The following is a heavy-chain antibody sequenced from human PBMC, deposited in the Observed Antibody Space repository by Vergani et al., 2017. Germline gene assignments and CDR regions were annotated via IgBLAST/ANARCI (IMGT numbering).Heavy chain of an antibody. D-gene: IGHD5-18*01. J-gene: IGHJ6*03. CDR1: GYTFTGYY. CDR3: ATERGYSYEETAAGEGMDV. Sequence: QVQLVQSGAEVKKPGASVKVSCKASGYTFTGYYMHWVRQAPGQGLEWMGRINPNSGGTNYAQKFQGRVTMTRDTSISTAYMELSRLGSDDTAVYYCATERGYSYEETAAGEGMDVWGKGTTVTVSS. V-gene: IGHV1-2*06. CDR2: INPNSGGT.